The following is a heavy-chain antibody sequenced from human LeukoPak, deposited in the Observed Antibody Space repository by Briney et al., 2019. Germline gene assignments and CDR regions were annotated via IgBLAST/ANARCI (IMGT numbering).Heavy chain of an antibody. Sequence: SETLSLTCAVSGGSISSSNWWSWVRQPPGKGLEWIGEIYHSGSTNYNPSLKSRVTISVDKSKNQFSLKLSSVTAAGTAVYYCARATMVRGVRDYYYYMDVWGKGTTVTISS. CDR2: IYHSGST. V-gene: IGHV4-4*02. CDR3: ARATMVRGVRDYYYYMDV. CDR1: GGSISSSNW. D-gene: IGHD3-10*01. J-gene: IGHJ6*03.